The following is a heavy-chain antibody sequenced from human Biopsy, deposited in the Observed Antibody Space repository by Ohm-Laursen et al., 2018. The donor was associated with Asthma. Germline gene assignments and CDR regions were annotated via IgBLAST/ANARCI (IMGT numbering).Heavy chain of an antibody. J-gene: IGHJ5*02. CDR3: ARAASTTVFWSGYSHNWFDP. D-gene: IGHD3-3*01. V-gene: IGHV4-34*01. Sequence: GTLSLTCAVYGGSFSAYYWSWIRQPPGKGLEWTAEINHSGSTNYNPSLKSRVTMSVDTSKNQLFLNLSSVTAADTAVYYCARAASTTVFWSGYSHNWFDPWGQGTLVTVSS. CDR2: INHSGST. CDR1: GGSFSAYY.